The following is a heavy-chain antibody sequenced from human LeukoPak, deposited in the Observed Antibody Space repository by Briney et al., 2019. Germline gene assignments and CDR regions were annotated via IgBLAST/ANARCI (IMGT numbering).Heavy chain of an antibody. V-gene: IGHV4-61*09. Sequence: SQTLSLTCTVSGGSISSGSYYWSWIRQPAGKGLEWIGHIYTTGSTNYNPSLKSRVTISVDTSKNQFSLKLSSVTAADTAVYYCARDWGYDSSGYYYGWFDPWGQGTLVTVSS. CDR3: ARDWGYDSSGYYYGWFDP. CDR1: GGSISSGSYY. J-gene: IGHJ5*02. D-gene: IGHD3-22*01. CDR2: IYTTGST.